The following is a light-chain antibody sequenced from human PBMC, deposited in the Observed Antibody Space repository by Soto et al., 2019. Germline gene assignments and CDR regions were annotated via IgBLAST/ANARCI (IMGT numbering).Light chain of an antibody. J-gene: IGKJ4*01. V-gene: IGKV1-39*01. CDR3: QQSYSTPPVT. CDR2: AAS. Sequence: DIRMTQSPSSLSASVGDRVTITCRASQSIARSLNWYQLKPGKAPNLLIYAASSLQSGVPSRFSGSGSGTDFTLTISSLQPEDFATYYCQQSYSTPPVTFGGGTKVEIK. CDR1: QSIARS.